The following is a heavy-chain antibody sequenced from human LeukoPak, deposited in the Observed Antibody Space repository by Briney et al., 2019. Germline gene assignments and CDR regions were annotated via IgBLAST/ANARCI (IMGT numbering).Heavy chain of an antibody. CDR1: GFTFSSYW. D-gene: IGHD6-19*01. J-gene: IGHJ4*02. Sequence: GSLRLSCAASGFTFSSYWMSWVRQAPGKGLEWVANIKQDGSEKYYVDSVKGRFTISRDNAKNSLYLQMNSLRAEDTALYYCGRDLSGWYGPDYWGQGTLVTVSS. V-gene: IGHV3-7*03. CDR2: IKQDGSEK. CDR3: GRDLSGWYGPDY.